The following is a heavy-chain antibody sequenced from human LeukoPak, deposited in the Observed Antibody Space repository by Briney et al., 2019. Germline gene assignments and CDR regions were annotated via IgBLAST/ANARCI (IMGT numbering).Heavy chain of an antibody. CDR1: KFTFSHYW. Sequence: GGSLRLSCVASKFTFSHYWIHWVRQGPGQGLVWVSRIDSDGSITSYADSVKGRFTISRDNTKNTLYLQMNSLRAEDTAVYYCAKDGQVDYYDSSGYYYDYWGQGTLVTVSS. J-gene: IGHJ4*02. CDR2: IDSDGSIT. CDR3: AKDGQVDYYDSSGYYYDY. V-gene: IGHV3-74*01. D-gene: IGHD3-22*01.